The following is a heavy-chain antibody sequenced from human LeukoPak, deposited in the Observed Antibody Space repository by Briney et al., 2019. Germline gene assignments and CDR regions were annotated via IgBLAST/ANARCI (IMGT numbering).Heavy chain of an antibody. J-gene: IGHJ1*01. V-gene: IGHV3-53*01. CDR3: ARDLYNSGWFEH. D-gene: IGHD6-19*01. CDR1: GFTVNNYY. CDR2: IYPGGTT. Sequence: GGSLRLSCAASGFTVNNYYMHWVRRAPGKGLEWVSIIYPGGTTSYADSVKGRFTISRDNSKNTLYLQVNSLRAEDTGVYYCARDLYNSGWFEHWGQATLGTVSS.